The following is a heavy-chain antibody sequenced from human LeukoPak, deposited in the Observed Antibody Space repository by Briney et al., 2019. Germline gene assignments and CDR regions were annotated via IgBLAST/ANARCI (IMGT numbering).Heavy chain of an antibody. CDR2: ISGSGGST. Sequence: GGSLRLSCAASGFTFSSYAMSWVRQAPGKGVEWVSAISGSGGSTYYADPVKGRFTISRDNSKNTLYLQMNSLRAEDTAVYYCAKGVSSDSSGYPMGYWGQGTLVTVSS. J-gene: IGHJ4*02. V-gene: IGHV3-23*01. CDR3: AKGVSSDSSGYPMGY. D-gene: IGHD3-22*01. CDR1: GFTFSSYA.